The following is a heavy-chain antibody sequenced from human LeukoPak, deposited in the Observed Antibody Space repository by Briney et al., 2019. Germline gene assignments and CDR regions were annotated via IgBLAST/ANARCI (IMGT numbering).Heavy chain of an antibody. CDR3: ARDSPDYYGMDV. J-gene: IGHJ6*02. V-gene: IGHV3-48*03. Sequence: GGSLRLSCAASGFTFSSYEVNWVRQAPGKGLEWVSYISSSGSTIYYADSVKGRFTISRDNAKNSLYLQMNSLRAEDTAVYYCARDSPDYYGMDVWGQGTTVTVSS. CDR1: GFTFSSYE. CDR2: ISSSGSTI.